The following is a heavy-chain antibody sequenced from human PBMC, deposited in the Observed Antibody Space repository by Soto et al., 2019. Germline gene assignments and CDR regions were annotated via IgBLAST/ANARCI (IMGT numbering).Heavy chain of an antibody. CDR3: ARGRVRGVIRYYYYGMDV. CDR2: INHSGST. V-gene: IGHV4-34*01. J-gene: IGHJ6*02. CDR1: GGSFSGYY. Sequence: SETLSLTCAVYGGSFSGYYWSWIRQPPGKGLEWIGEINHSGSTNYNPSLKSRVTISVDTSKNQFSLKLSSVTAADTAVYYCARGRVRGVIRYYYYGMDVWGQGTTVTVSS. D-gene: IGHD3-10*01.